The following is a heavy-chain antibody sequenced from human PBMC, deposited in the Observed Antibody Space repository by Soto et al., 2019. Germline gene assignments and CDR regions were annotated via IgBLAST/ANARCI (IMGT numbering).Heavy chain of an antibody. Sequence: QVQLVQSGAEVKKPGSSVKVSCKASGGTFSSYTISWERQAPGQGLEWMGRIIPILGIANYAQKFQGRVTIPASKSTSTAYMELSRLRSEDTAVYYCARDHPETVVVAADDPAFDIWGQGTMVTVSS. V-gene: IGHV1-69*08. J-gene: IGHJ3*02. CDR3: ARDHPETVVVAADDPAFDI. D-gene: IGHD2-15*01. CDR2: IIPILGIA. CDR1: GGTFSSYT.